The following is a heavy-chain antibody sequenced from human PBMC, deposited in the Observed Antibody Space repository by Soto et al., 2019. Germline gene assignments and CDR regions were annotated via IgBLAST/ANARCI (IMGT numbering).Heavy chain of an antibody. Sequence: GGSLRLSCAASGYTFSEYSMNWVRQAPGKGLEWVSYSGTSRKYIFYADSVRGRFTISRDDAKSSLYLQLNSLRDEDTAVYYCVRDRDWAFGIWGQGTMVTVSS. D-gene: IGHD3-9*01. J-gene: IGHJ3*02. CDR1: GYTFSEYS. V-gene: IGHV3-48*02. CDR2: SGTSRKYI. CDR3: VRDRDWAFGI.